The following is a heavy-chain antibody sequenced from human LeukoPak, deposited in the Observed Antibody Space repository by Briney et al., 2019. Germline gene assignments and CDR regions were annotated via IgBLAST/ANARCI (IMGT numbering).Heavy chain of an antibody. CDR3: ARDLGIAAAGCFDY. CDR2: INPNSGGT. Sequence: ASVKVSCKASGYTFTGYYMHWVRQAPGQGLEWMGWINPNSGGTNYAQKFQGRVTMTRDTSISTAYMELSRLRSDDTAVYYCARDLGIAAAGCFDYWGQGTLVTVSS. J-gene: IGHJ4*02. D-gene: IGHD6-13*01. CDR1: GYTFTGYY. V-gene: IGHV1-2*02.